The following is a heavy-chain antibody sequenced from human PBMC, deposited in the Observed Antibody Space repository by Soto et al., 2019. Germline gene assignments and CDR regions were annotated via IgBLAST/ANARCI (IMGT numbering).Heavy chain of an antibody. V-gene: IGHV4-59*01. D-gene: IGHD6-19*01. J-gene: IGHJ6*02. CDR2: IYYSGST. CDR1: GGSISSYY. CDR3: ARDLAVAGPRVYYYYGMDV. Sequence: PSETLSLTCTVSGGSISSYYWSWIRQPPGKGLEWIGYIYYSGSTNYNPSLKSRVTISVDTSKNQFSLKLSSVTAADTAVYYCARDLAVAGPRVYYYYGMDVWGQGTTVT.